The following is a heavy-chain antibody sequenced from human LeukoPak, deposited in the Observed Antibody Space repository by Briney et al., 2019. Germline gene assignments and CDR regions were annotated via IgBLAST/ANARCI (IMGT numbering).Heavy chain of an antibody. J-gene: IGHJ4*02. CDR3: ARDGCSSTSCYAEIPFDY. CDR1: GYTFTSYG. Sequence: GASVKVSCKASGYTFTSYGISWVRQAPGQGLEWMGWISAYNGNTNYAQKLQGRVTMTTDTSTSTAYMELRSLRSDDTAVYYCARDGCSSTSCYAEIPFDYWGQGTLVTVSS. V-gene: IGHV1-18*01. CDR2: ISAYNGNT. D-gene: IGHD2-2*01.